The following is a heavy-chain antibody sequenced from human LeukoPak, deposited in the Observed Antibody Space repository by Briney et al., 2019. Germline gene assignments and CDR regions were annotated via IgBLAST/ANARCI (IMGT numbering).Heavy chain of an antibody. Sequence: ASVKVSCKASGYTFTTYGISWVRQAPGQGLEWMGWISAYNGNTNYAQNLQGRVTMTTDTSTSTAYMELRSLRSDDTAVYYCARDRRRWYSGMHGIDYWGQGTLVTVSS. D-gene: IGHD1-26*01. V-gene: IGHV1-18*01. CDR1: GYTFTTYG. CDR2: ISAYNGNT. J-gene: IGHJ4*02. CDR3: ARDRRRWYSGMHGIDY.